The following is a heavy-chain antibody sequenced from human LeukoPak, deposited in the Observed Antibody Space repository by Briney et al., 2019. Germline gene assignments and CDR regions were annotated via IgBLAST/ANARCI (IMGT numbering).Heavy chain of an antibody. CDR3: ARGIRVRQPALARHWFDP. D-gene: IGHD1-14*01. CDR2: INTKNGVT. Sequence: GASVKVSCKAAGYALTDYYMHWVRQAPGQGPEYMGWINTKNGVTKYTQKFQGRVTMTRVTSVNTVYMELSNLRSDDTAMYYCARGIRVRQPALARHWFDPWGQGALVTVSS. CDR1: GYALTDYY. J-gene: IGHJ5*02. V-gene: IGHV1-2*02.